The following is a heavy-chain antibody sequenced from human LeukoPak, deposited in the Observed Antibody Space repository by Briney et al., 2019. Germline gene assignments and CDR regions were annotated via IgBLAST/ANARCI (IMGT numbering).Heavy chain of an antibody. CDR3: ARDPSYCSSTSCLGDAFDI. Sequence: GGSLRFSCAASGFTFSDYYMSWIRQAPGKGLEWVSYISSSGSTIYYADSVKGRFTISRDNAKNSLYLQMNSLRAEDTAVYYCARDPSYCSSTSCLGDAFDIWGQGTMVTVSS. V-gene: IGHV3-11*01. D-gene: IGHD2-2*01. J-gene: IGHJ3*02. CDR2: ISSSGSTI. CDR1: GFTFSDYY.